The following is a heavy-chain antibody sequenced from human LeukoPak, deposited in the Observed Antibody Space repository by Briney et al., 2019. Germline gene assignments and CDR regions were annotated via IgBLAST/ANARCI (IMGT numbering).Heavy chain of an antibody. V-gene: IGHV6-1*01. CDR2: TYYRSKWYN. Sequence: SQTLSLTCAISGDSVSSNSATWTWIRQSPSRGLEWLGRTYYRSKWYNDYAESVKSRITINPDTSRNQFSLQVNSATPEDTAVYYCARGSSSNSWYFDYWGQGTLVTVSS. CDR1: GDSVSSNSAT. D-gene: IGHD6-13*01. J-gene: IGHJ4*02. CDR3: ARGSSSNSWYFDY.